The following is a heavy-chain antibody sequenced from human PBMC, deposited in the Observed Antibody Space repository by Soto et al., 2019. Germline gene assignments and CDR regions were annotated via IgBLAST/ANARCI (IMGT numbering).Heavy chain of an antibody. Sequence: XESLRLSCAASGFTFSSYGMHGVRQAPGKGLEWVAVISYDGSNKYYADSVKGRFTISRDNSKNTLYLQMNSLRAEDTAVYYCAKVGAARYYYGMDVWGQGTTVTVSS. CDR2: ISYDGSNK. CDR3: AKVGAARYYYGMDV. V-gene: IGHV3-30*18. CDR1: GFTFSSYG. D-gene: IGHD6-6*01. J-gene: IGHJ6*02.